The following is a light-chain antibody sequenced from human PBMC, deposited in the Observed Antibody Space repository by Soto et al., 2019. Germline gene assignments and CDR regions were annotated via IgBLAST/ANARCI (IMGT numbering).Light chain of an antibody. CDR1: LSLLHPNGNTF. Sequence: DVVLTQSPVTLAVTPGEPASISCRSSLSLLHPNGNTFLQWYFQKPGQSPQLLIYLASKRASGVPDRFSGSGSGTDYTLKISTLEAEDAGIYYCMQSLQSPPTFGGGTQVDMK. CDR2: LAS. J-gene: IGKJ4*01. V-gene: IGKV2-28*01. CDR3: MQSLQSPPT.